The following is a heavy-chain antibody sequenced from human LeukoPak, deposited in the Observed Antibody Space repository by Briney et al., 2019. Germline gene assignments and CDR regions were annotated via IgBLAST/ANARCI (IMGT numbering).Heavy chain of an antibody. CDR2: INHSGST. Sequence: PSETLSLTCAVYGGSFSGYYWSWIRQPPGKGLEWIGEINHSGSTNYNPSLKSRVTISVDTSKNQFSLKLSSVTAADTAVYYCARGRSGYFDWLLPTAFDYWGQGTLVTVSS. J-gene: IGHJ4*02. D-gene: IGHD3-9*01. V-gene: IGHV4-34*01. CDR1: GGSFSGYY. CDR3: ARGRSGYFDWLLPTAFDY.